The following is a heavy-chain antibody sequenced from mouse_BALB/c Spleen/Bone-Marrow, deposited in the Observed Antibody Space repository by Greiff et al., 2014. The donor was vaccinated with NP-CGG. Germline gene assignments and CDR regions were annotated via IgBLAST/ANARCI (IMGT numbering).Heavy chain of an antibody. CDR1: GYSITSDYA. J-gene: IGHJ1*01. Sequence: DVHLVESGPGLVKPSQSLSLTCTVTGYSITSDYAWNWIRQFPGNKLEWMGYISYSGSTNYNPSLKSRISITRDTSKSQFFLQLNSVTTEDTATYYCARSADWYFDAWGAGTTVTVS. CDR2: ISYSGST. CDR3: ARSADWYFDA. V-gene: IGHV3-2*02.